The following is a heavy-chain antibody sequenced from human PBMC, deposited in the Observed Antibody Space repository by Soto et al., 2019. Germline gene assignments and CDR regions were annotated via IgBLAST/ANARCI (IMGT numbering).Heavy chain of an antibody. Sequence: QVQLVQSGAEVKKPGASVKVSCKASGYTFTSYGISWVRQAPGQGLEWMGWISAYNGNRNYAQKLQGRVTMTTDTSTSTAYMELRSLRSDDTAVYYCASSGYSSSWYGNYYYYGMDVWGQGTTVTVSS. J-gene: IGHJ6*02. CDR1: GYTFTSYG. CDR2: ISAYNGNR. V-gene: IGHV1-18*01. D-gene: IGHD6-13*01. CDR3: ASSGYSSSWYGNYYYYGMDV.